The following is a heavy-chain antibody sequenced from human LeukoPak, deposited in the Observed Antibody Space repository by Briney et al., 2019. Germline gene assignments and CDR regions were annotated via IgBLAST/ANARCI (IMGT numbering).Heavy chain of an antibody. CDR1: GGSFSGYY. CDR2: INHSGST. CDR3: ATIAVAGTGWFDP. Sequence: PSETLSLTCAVYGGSFSGYYWSWIRQPPGKGLEWIGEINHSGSTNYNPSLKSRVTISVDTSKNQFSLKLSSVTAADTAVYYCATIAVAGTGWFDPWGQGTLVTVSS. V-gene: IGHV4-34*01. J-gene: IGHJ5*02. D-gene: IGHD6-19*01.